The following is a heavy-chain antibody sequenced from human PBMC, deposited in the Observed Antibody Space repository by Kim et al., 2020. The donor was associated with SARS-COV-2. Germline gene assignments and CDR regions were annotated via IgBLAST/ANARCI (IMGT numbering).Heavy chain of an antibody. V-gene: IGHV3-30*18. CDR2: ISYDGSNK. CDR1: GFTFSSYG. J-gene: IGHJ6*02. D-gene: IGHD4-4*01. CDR3: AKDLGYSNYVRLYYYYGMDV. Sequence: GGSLRLSCAASGFTFSSYGMHWVRQAPGKGLEWVAVISYDGSNKYYADSVKGRFTISRDNSKNTLYLQMNSLRAEDTAVYYCAKDLGYSNYVRLYYYYGMDVWGQGTTVTVSS.